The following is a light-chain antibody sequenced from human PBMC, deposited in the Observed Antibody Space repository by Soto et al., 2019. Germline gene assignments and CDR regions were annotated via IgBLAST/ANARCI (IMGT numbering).Light chain of an antibody. Sequence: QSALTQPPSASGSPGQSVAISCSGTSSDVGGYNYVSWYQQHPGKAPKLMLYEVTKRPSGVPDRFSGSKSGNTASLTVSGLQAEDEADYYCSSYAGSNTVIFGGGTKVTVL. CDR1: SSDVGGYNY. V-gene: IGLV2-8*01. J-gene: IGLJ2*01. CDR3: SSYAGSNTVI. CDR2: EVT.